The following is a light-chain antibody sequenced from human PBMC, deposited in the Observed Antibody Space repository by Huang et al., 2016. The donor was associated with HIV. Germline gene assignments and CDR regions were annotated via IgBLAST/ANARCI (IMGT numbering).Light chain of an antibody. Sequence: DIQMTQSPSSLPTSVGDRVTITCRASHDIGNYLAWYQQKPGKVPKLLIYAASTLQSGVPSRFRGSGSGTDFTLTISSLQPEDVATYYCQKYNSAPYTFGQGTKLDI. J-gene: IGKJ2*01. CDR1: HDIGNY. V-gene: IGKV1-27*01. CDR2: AAS. CDR3: QKYNSAPYT.